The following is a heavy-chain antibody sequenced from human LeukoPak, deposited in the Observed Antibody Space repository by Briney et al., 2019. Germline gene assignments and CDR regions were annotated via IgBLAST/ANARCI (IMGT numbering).Heavy chain of an antibody. CDR2: ISAYNGNT. D-gene: IGHD3-22*01. Sequence: GASVKVSCKASGYTFTSYGISWVRQAPGQGLEWMGWISAYNGNTNYAQKLQGRVTMTTDTSTGTAYMELRSLRSDDTAVYYCARAPPRITMIVVGFDPWGQGTLVTVSS. V-gene: IGHV1-18*01. CDR3: ARAPPRITMIVVGFDP. J-gene: IGHJ5*02. CDR1: GYTFTSYG.